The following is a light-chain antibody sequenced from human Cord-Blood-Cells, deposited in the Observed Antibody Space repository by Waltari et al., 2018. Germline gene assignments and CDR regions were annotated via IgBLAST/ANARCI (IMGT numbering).Light chain of an antibody. CDR3: CSYAGSYV. CDR2: DVS. J-gene: IGLJ1*01. Sequence: QSALTQPRSVSGSPGQSVTISCTGTSSAVGGYNYVSWYQQHPGKAPKLMIYDVSNRPSGVPDRFSGSKSGNTASLTISGLQAEDEADYYCCSYAGSYVFGTGTKVTVL. CDR1: SSAVGGYNY. V-gene: IGLV2-11*01.